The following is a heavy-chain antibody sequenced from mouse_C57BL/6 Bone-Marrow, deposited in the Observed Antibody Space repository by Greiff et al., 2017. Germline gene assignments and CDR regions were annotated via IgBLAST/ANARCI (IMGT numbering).Heavy chain of an antibody. V-gene: IGHV1-81*01. CDR2: IYPRSGNT. J-gene: IGHJ4*01. CDR3: AREWYYYGSSPYYYAMDY. D-gene: IGHD1-1*01. Sequence: VHLVESGAELARPGASVKLSCKASGYTFTSYGISWVKQRTGQGLEWIGEIYPRSGNTYYNEKFKGKATLTADKSSSTAYMELRSLTSEDSAVYFCAREWYYYGSSPYYYAMDYWGQGTSVTGSS. CDR1: GYTFTSYG.